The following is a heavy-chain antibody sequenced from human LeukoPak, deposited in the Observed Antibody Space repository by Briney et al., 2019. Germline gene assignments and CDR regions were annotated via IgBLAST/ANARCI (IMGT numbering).Heavy chain of an antibody. CDR3: AKSYINYGGNAADAFDI. V-gene: IGHV3-9*02. J-gene: IGHJ3*02. Sequence: PGGSLRLSCVASGFTSDARHWDRQSPGQGLEWVSGISWNSGTIGYADSVKGRFTVSRDNAKNSMYLQMNGLRVEDTALYYCAKSYINYGGNAADAFDIWGQGTMVTVSS. CDR2: ISWNSGTI. CDR1: GFTSDA. D-gene: IGHD4-23*01.